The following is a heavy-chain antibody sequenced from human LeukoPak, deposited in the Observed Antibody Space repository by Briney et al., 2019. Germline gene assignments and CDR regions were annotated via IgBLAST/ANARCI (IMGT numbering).Heavy chain of an antibody. V-gene: IGHV3-33*01. CDR2: IWYDGSNK. Sequence: GGSLRLPCAASGFTFSSYGMHWVRQAPGKGLEWVAVIWYDGSNKYYADSVKGRFTISRDNSKNTLYLRMNSLRAEDTAVYYCARDVLAVAGNSFDYWGQGTLVTVSS. CDR1: GFTFSSYG. D-gene: IGHD6-19*01. CDR3: ARDVLAVAGNSFDY. J-gene: IGHJ4*02.